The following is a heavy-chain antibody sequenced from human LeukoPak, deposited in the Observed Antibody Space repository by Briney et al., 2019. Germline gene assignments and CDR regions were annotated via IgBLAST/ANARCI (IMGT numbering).Heavy chain of an antibody. J-gene: IGHJ4*02. CDR2: IKQDGSEK. D-gene: IGHD2-8*01. Sequence: PGGSLRLSCAASGFTFSSYWMTWVRQAPEKGLEWVANIKQDGSEKYYVDSVKGRFTISRDNAKISLFLQMNNLRAEDMAVYYCAAHVNDAGDFGYWGQGTLVAVSS. V-gene: IGHV3-7*01. CDR3: AAHVNDAGDFGY. CDR1: GFTFSSYW.